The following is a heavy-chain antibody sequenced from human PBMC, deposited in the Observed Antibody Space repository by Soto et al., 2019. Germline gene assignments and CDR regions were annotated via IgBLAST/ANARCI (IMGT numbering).Heavy chain of an antibody. D-gene: IGHD3-9*01. CDR2: IIPIFGTA. J-gene: IGHJ5*02. CDR1: GGTFSSYA. Sequence: QVQLVQSGAEVKKPGSSVKVSCKASGGTFSSYAISWVRQAPGQGLEWMRGIIPIFGTANYAQKFQGRVTITADESTNTAYMELSSLRSEDTAVYYCARDRENYDILTGYYNNGVWFDPWGQGTLVTVSS. CDR3: ARDRENYDILTGYYNNGVWFDP. V-gene: IGHV1-69*01.